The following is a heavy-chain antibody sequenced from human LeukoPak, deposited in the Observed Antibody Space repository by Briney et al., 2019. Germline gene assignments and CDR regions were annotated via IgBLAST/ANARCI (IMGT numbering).Heavy chain of an antibody. CDR3: AKDDRWLQFCC. CDR1: GFTFSSHG. J-gene: IGHJ4*02. V-gene: IGHV3-23*01. D-gene: IGHD5-24*01. CDR2: IIPSGHTT. Sequence: GGSPRLSCVASGFTFSSHGMNWVRQAPGKGLEGVSGIIPSGHTTYYADSVRGRFTISRDNSRNTVYLQMNSLRAEDTAVYYCAKDDRWLQFCCWGQGTLVTVSA.